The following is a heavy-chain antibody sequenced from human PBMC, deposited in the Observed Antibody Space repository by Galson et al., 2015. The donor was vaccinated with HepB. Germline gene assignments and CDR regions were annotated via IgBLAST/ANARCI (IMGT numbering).Heavy chain of an antibody. J-gene: IGHJ3*02. CDR2: ISGSGVST. CDR1: GFTFSSYA. D-gene: IGHD3-22*01. CDR3: AKLVGITMTVLVTPDAFDI. Sequence: SLRLSCAASGFTFSSYAMTWVRQAPGKGLEWVSVISGSGVSTYYADSVKGRFTISRDNSKNTLYLQMNSLRAEDTATYYCAKLVGITMTVLVTPDAFDIWGQGTMVTVSS. V-gene: IGHV3-23*01.